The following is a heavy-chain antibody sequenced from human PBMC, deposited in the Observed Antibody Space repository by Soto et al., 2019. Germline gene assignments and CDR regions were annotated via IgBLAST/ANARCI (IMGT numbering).Heavy chain of an antibody. CDR2: INAGNGNP. V-gene: IGHV1-3*01. D-gene: IGHD3-3*01. CDR3: ARGTYDFRTRSYYYPMDV. CDR1: GYTFTDHA. J-gene: IGHJ6*02. Sequence: QVQLVQSGAEVKKPGASVRISCKPSGYTFTDHAVHWVRQAPGQRLEWLGWINAGNGNPKYSQRFQGRVTITRDTAASTAYMELSSLRSADTAVYYCARGTYDFRTRSYYYPMDVWGQGTTVTVSS.